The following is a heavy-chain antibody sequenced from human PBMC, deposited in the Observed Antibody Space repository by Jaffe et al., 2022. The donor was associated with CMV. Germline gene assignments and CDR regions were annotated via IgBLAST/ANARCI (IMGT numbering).Heavy chain of an antibody. CDR1: GFTFSSYE. D-gene: IGHD2-2*01. J-gene: IGHJ5*02. CDR2: ITSSGSTI. Sequence: EVQLVESGGGLVQPGGSLRLSCAASGFTFSSYEMNWVRQAPGKGLEWVSYITSSGSTIYYADSVKGRFTISRDNAKNSLYLQMNSLRAEDTAVYYCASLGYCSSTSCYQSGWFDPWGQGTLVTVSS. V-gene: IGHV3-48*03. CDR3: ASLGYCSSTSCYQSGWFDP.